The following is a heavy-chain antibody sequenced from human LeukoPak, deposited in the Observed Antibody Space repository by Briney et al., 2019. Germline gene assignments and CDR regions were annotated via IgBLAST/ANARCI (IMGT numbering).Heavy chain of an antibody. J-gene: IGHJ4*02. D-gene: IGHD1-1*01. V-gene: IGHV4-34*01. Sequence: SETLPLTCAVYGGSLNGYYWNWIRQSPGRGLEWIGEINQSGGTSYNPSLKSRVTISIDTSKNQFSLTLTSVTAADTAVYYCARRTSNLKVKYWGQGTLVTVSS. CDR3: ARRTSNLKVKY. CDR2: INQSGGT. CDR1: GGSLNGYY.